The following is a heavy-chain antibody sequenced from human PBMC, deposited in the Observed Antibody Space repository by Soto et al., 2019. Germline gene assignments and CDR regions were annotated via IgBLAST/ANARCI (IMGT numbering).Heavy chain of an antibody. J-gene: IGHJ3*02. Sequence: QVQLQESGSGLVKPSQTLSLTCTVSGGAISSGGYSWNWIRQPPGKGLEWIGYIYQSGATSYNPSLKSRVTISVDKSKNQCSLKLSSVTAADTAVYYCARDDLYGYFFDTWGQGTLVTVSS. CDR3: ARDDLYGYFFDT. CDR1: GGAISSGGYS. V-gene: IGHV4-30-2*01. D-gene: IGHD5-18*01. CDR2: IYQSGAT.